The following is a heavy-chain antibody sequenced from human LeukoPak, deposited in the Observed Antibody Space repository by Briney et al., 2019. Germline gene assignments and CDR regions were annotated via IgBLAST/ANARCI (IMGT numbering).Heavy chain of an antibody. CDR3: AICITMVRGKGFDI. V-gene: IGHV3-74*01. D-gene: IGHD3-10*01. Sequence: GGSLRLSCAASGFTFSSYWMHWVRHAPGKGLVWVSRISSDGSSTSYADSVKGRFTISRDNAKNTLYLQMNSLRAEDTAVYYCAICITMVRGKGFDIWGQGTMVTVSS. J-gene: IGHJ3*02. CDR2: ISSDGSST. CDR1: GFTFSSYW.